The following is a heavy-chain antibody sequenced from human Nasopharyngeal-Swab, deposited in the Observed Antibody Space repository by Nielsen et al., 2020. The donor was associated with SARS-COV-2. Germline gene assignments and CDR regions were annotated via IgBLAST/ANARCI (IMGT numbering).Heavy chain of an antibody. V-gene: IGHV4-34*01. D-gene: IGHD3-10*01. Sequence: SETLSLTCAVYGGSFSGYYWSWIRQPPGKGLEWIGEINHSGSTNYNPSLKSRVTISVDTSKNQFSLKLSSVTAADTAVYYCARDSRGSGDAFDIWGQGTMVTVSS. CDR1: GGSFSGYY. CDR3: ARDSRGSGDAFDI. J-gene: IGHJ3*02. CDR2: INHSGST.